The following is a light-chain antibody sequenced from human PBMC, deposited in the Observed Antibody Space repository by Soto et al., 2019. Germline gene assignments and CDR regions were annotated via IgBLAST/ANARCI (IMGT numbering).Light chain of an antibody. V-gene: IGLV1-44*01. CDR2: SNN. CDR1: SSNIGSNT. CDR3: AAWDDTLNGDV. Sequence: QSVLTQPPSTSGTPGQRVTFSCSGGSSNIGSNTVNWYQHLPGTAPKLLIYSNNQRPSGVPDRFSGSKSGTSASLAVSGLQSEDEADYYCAAWDDTLNGDVFGTGTKLTVL. J-gene: IGLJ1*01.